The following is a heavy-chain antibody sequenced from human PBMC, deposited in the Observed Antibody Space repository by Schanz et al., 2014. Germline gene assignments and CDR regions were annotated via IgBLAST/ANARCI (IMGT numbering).Heavy chain of an antibody. CDR3: AKGMGYCSGGTCYDCYYYGLDV. Sequence: EVQLLESGGGLVQPGGSLRLSCGGSGFTFSSYAMHWVRQGTGKGLEWVSTIGYLGDTYYPDSVKGRFTVSRDSGQNSLYLQMNSLSADDTAVFYCAKGMGYCSGGTCYDCYYYGLDVWGQGTTVTVSS. J-gene: IGHJ6*02. V-gene: IGHV3-13*01. CDR1: GFTFSSYA. D-gene: IGHD2-15*01. CDR2: IGYLGDT.